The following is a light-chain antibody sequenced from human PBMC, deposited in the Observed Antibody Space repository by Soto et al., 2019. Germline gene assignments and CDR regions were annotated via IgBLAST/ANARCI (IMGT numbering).Light chain of an antibody. Sequence: QSALTQPASVSGSPGQSITISCTGTTSDVGANNYVSWYQQHPGKAPKLMIYDVSNRPSGVSDRFSGSKSANTVSLTISGLQAEDEADYYCSSYTISNAGVFGGGTKLTVL. CDR1: TSDVGANNY. J-gene: IGLJ3*02. CDR2: DVS. CDR3: SSYTISNAGV. V-gene: IGLV2-14*03.